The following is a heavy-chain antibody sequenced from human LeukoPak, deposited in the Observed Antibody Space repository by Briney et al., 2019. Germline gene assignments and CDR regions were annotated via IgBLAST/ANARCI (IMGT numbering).Heavy chain of an antibody. CDR1: GFTFSSYS. V-gene: IGHV3-21*04. Sequence: GGSLRLSCAASGFTFSSYSMNWVRQAPGKGLEWVSSISSSSSYIYYADSVKGRFTISRDNSKNTLYVQMNSLRAEDTAVYYCAKDRCINGVCYYDYWGQGTLVTISS. J-gene: IGHJ4*02. CDR2: ISSSSSYI. D-gene: IGHD2-8*01. CDR3: AKDRCINGVCYYDY.